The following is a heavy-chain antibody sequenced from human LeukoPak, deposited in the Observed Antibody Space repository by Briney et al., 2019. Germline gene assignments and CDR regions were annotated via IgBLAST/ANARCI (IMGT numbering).Heavy chain of an antibody. V-gene: IGHV3-23*01. CDR2: ISGSGGST. CDR1: GFTFSSYA. J-gene: IGHJ6*03. Sequence: GGSLRLSCAASGFTFSSYAMSWVRQAPGKGLEWVSAISGSGGSTYYADSVKGRFTISRDNSKNTLYLQMNSLRAEDTAAYYCAKCMVGTLWTMDVWGKGTTVTVSS. CDR3: AKCMVGTLWTMDV. D-gene: IGHD1-26*01.